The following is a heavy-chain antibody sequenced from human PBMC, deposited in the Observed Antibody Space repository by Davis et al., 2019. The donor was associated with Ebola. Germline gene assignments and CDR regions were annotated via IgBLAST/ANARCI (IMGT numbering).Heavy chain of an antibody. CDR2: ISMRGDST. CDR1: GFIFSKWG. V-gene: IGHV3-23*01. CDR3: AKDIKRYCTGGSCFSGIDY. J-gene: IGHJ4*02. Sequence: GESLKISCAPSGFIFSKWGMTWVRQTAGKGLECVAAISMRGDSTDYADSVKGRFTISRDNAKKSLYLQMNSLRTEDTAFYYCAKDIKRYCTGGSCFSGIDYWGQGTLVTVSS. D-gene: IGHD2-15*01.